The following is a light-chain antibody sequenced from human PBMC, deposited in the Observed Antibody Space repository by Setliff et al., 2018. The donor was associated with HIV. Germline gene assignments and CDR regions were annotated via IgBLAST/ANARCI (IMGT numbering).Light chain of an antibody. CDR1: SSNIGSNF. V-gene: IGLV1-47*01. J-gene: IGLJ3*02. CDR2: KNN. Sequence: QSVLTQPPSASGTPGQRITISCSGSSSNIGSNFVYWYQHLPGTAPKLLIYKNNQRPSGVPDRFSGSKSGTSGSLAISGLRSEDEADYSCAAWDDNLNAWGFGGGTK. CDR3: AAWDDNLNAWG.